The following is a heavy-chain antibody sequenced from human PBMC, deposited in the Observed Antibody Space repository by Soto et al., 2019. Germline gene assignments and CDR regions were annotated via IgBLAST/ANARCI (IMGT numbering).Heavy chain of an antibody. J-gene: IGHJ4*02. D-gene: IGHD1-7*01. Sequence: QVQLVQSGAEVKKPGASVKVSCKASGYTFTTYDINWVRQVPGQRLEWLGWMDPKSGNAGSPQKFQGRVTMTRSTSISTAYTELSSLTSEDTAVYYCARYRLQTSPFDYWGQGTLVTVFS. CDR1: GYTFTTYD. CDR2: MDPKSGNA. CDR3: ARYRLQTSPFDY. V-gene: IGHV1-8*02.